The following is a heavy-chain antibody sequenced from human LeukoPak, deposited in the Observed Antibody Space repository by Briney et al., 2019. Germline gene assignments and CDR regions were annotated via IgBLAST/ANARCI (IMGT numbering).Heavy chain of an antibody. CDR2: IRGSGDST. V-gene: IGHV3-23*01. D-gene: IGHD3-22*01. CDR1: GFTFSSYP. J-gene: IGHJ4*02. CDR3: VKGSYYESSGHSYFDY. Sequence: GGSLRLSCAASGFTFSSYPMSWVRQAPGKGLEWVSAIRGSGDSTYYTDSVKGWYTTSRDSCKNTLYLQLDSLRAEDTAVNSCVKGSYYESSGHSYFDYWGQGTLVTVSS.